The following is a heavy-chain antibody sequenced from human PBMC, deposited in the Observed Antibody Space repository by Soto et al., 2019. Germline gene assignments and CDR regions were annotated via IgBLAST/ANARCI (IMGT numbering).Heavy chain of an antibody. CDR3: ARERPFGDLDN. V-gene: IGHV4-59*01. D-gene: IGHD4-17*01. CDR1: GGSISSYY. J-gene: IGHJ4*02. CDR2: IYYCAST. Sequence: PSETLSLTCTVSGGSISSYYWSCIRQPPGKGLEWIGNIYYCASTNYNPSLKSRVTISLDTSKNQFSLKLSYVSAADTAVYYFARERPFGDLDNGGQGTLVTVSS.